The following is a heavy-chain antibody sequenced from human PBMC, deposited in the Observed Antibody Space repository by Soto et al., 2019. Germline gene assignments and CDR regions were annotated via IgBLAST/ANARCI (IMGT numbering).Heavy chain of an antibody. J-gene: IGHJ4*02. Sequence: QVQLQQWGAGLLKPSETLSLTCAVYGGSFSGYYWSWIRQPPGKGLEWIGESNHSGSTNYNPSHKSRVTISVDTSKNQFSLKLSSVTAADTAVYYCARGDRPGEIRKRFDYWGQGTLVTVSS. CDR1: GGSFSGYY. D-gene: IGHD3-10*01. CDR3: ARGDRPGEIRKRFDY. CDR2: SNHSGST. V-gene: IGHV4-34*01.